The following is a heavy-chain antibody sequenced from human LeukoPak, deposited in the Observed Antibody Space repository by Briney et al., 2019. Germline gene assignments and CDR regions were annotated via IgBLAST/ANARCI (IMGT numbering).Heavy chain of an antibody. CDR1: GFTVSSNY. J-gene: IGHJ4*02. CDR3: ARVRSLYYFDY. V-gene: IGHV3-66*01. Sequence: GGSLRLSCAASGFTVSSNYMSWVRQAPGKGLEWISVIYSGGSTYYADSVKGRFTISRDNSKNTLYLQMNSLRAEDTAVYYCARVRSLYYFDYWGQRTLVTVSS. CDR2: IYSGGST.